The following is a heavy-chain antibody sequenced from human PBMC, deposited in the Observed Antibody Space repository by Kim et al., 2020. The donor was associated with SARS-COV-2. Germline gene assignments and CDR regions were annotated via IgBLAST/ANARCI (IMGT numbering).Heavy chain of an antibody. CDR3: ARFDCSSTSCYPNYYYGMDV. D-gene: IGHD2-2*01. CDR2: IYHSGST. J-gene: IGHJ6*02. V-gene: IGHV4-4*02. CDR1: GGSISSSNW. Sequence: SETLSLTCAVSGGSISSSNWWSWVRQPPGKGLEWIGEIYHSGSTNYNPSLKSRVTISVDKSKNQFSLKLSSVTAADTAVYYCARFDCSSTSCYPNYYYGMDVWGQGTTVTVSS.